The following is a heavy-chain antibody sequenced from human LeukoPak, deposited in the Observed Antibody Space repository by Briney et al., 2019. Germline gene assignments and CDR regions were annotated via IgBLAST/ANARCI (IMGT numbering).Heavy chain of an antibody. CDR3: ARVVTTAAGGTVDY. CDR1: GFSFSDYY. J-gene: IGHJ4*02. Sequence: GGSLRLSCAASGFSFSDYYMTWIRQAPGKGLEWVSYISTSSTHTPYAASVKGRFTISRDNAENSLYLQMNSLRAEDTALYYCARVVTTAAGGTVDYWGQGTLVSVSS. D-gene: IGHD6-13*01. CDR2: ISTSSTHT. V-gene: IGHV3-11*05.